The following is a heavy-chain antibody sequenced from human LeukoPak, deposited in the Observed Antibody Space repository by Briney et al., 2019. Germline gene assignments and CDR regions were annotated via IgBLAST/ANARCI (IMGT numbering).Heavy chain of an antibody. CDR3: ARDLVDPIVDVTAVLGGYGMDV. CDR1: GFTFSSYS. D-gene: IGHD2-21*02. CDR2: ISAGGRDF. J-gene: IGHJ6*02. V-gene: IGHV3-21*01. Sequence: GGSLRLSCAASGFTFSSYSLNWVRQAPGKGLEWVACISAGGRDFYYADSVKGRFTISRDNAKNSLYLQMDSLRAEDTAVYYCARDLVDPIVDVTAVLGGYGMDVWGQGTTVTVSS.